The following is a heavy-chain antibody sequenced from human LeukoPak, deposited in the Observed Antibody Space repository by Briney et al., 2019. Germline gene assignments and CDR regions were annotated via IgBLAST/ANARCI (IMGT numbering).Heavy chain of an antibody. Sequence: GGSLRLSCAASGFTVSSNYMSWVRQAPGKGLEWVSVIYSGGSTYYADSVKGRFTISRDNSKNTLYLQTNSLRAEDTAVYYCARDLATGDYDYWGQGTLVTVSS. D-gene: IGHD4-17*01. V-gene: IGHV3-66*01. CDR2: IYSGGST. CDR1: GFTVSSNY. CDR3: ARDLATGDYDY. J-gene: IGHJ4*02.